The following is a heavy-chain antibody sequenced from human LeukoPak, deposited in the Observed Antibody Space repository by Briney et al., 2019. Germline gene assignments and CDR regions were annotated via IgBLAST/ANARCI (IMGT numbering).Heavy chain of an antibody. CDR1: GSNFSSYA. CDR3: ARESWSDSVAFDI. Sequence: GTSLRLSCAASGSNFSSYAMHWVRQAPGEGLEWVGLISYGGIDKSYADSVKGRFTISRDSSKRTLYLQMNSLRAEDTAMYYCARESWSDSVAFDIWGLGTMVIVSS. V-gene: IGHV3-30*04. D-gene: IGHD3-3*01. J-gene: IGHJ3*02. CDR2: ISYGGIDK.